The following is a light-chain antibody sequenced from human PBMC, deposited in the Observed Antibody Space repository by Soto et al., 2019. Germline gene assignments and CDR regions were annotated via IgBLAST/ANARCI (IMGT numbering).Light chain of an antibody. V-gene: IGKV1-39*01. CDR1: QSISTY. Sequence: DSQMTQSPSSLSASVGNRVTITCRASQSISTYLNWYQQKPGKAPKLLIYAASSLQSGVPSRFSGSGSGTLFTLTISSLQPEDFATYYCQQTSSTPVTFGQGTRLEIK. CDR2: AAS. CDR3: QQTSSTPVT. J-gene: IGKJ5*01.